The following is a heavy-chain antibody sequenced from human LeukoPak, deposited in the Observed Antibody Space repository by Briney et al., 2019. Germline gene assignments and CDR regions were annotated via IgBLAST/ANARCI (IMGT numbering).Heavy chain of an antibody. D-gene: IGHD5-18*01. CDR1: GFTVRSNY. J-gene: IGHJ3*02. CDR2: IYGGGSV. CDR3: ARQKYSYAYNAFDI. V-gene: IGHV3-53*01. Sequence: GGSLRLSCAASGFTVRSNYMSWVRQAPGKGLEWVSIIYGGGSVFYADSVKGRFTISRDNSKNTLYLQMNSLRGEYTAVYYCARQKYSYAYNAFDIWGQGTMVTVSS.